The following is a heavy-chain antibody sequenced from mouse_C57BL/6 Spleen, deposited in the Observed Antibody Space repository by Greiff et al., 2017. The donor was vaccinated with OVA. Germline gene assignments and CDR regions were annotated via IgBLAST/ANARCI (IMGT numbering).Heavy chain of an antibody. CDR3: ARGAYYSNYVAY. CDR1: GYSITSGYD. CDR2: ISYSGST. Sequence: EVKLVESGPGMVKPSQSLSLTCTVTGYSITSGYDWHWIRHFPGNKLEWMGYISYSGSTNYNPSLKSRISITHDTSKNHFFLKLESVTTEDTATYCCARGAYYSNYVAYWGQGTLVTVSA. D-gene: IGHD2-5*01. J-gene: IGHJ3*01. V-gene: IGHV3-1*01.